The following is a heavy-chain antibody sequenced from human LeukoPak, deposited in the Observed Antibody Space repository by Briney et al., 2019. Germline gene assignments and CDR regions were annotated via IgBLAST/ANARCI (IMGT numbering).Heavy chain of an antibody. V-gene: IGHV3-21*04. CDR1: GFTFSSYS. J-gene: IGHJ4*02. D-gene: IGHD2-15*01. CDR3: AKAPVTTCSGAYCYPFDY. Sequence: GGSLRLSCAASGFTFSSYSMNWVRQAPGKGLEWVSSISSSSSNVYYADSVKGRFTISRDNAKNTLYLQMNSLRAEDAAVYYCAKAPVTTCSGAYCYPFDYWGQGTLVTVSS. CDR2: ISSSSSNV.